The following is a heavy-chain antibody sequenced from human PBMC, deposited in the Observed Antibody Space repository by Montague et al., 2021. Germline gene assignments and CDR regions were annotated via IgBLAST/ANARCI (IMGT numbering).Heavy chain of an antibody. D-gene: IGHD2-15*01. CDR3: ARGRYVAVLLVATGGFDP. CDR1: GGSFSVYY. CDR2: ISHNGST. Sequence: SETLSLTCTVYGGSFSVYYWNWIRQSPGKGLEWIGEISHNGSTSYNPSLKSRVTMSVDTSKKQFSLNLTSVTAADTAVYYCARGRYVAVLLVATGGFDPWGQGTMVTVSS. J-gene: IGHJ5*02. V-gene: IGHV4-34*01.